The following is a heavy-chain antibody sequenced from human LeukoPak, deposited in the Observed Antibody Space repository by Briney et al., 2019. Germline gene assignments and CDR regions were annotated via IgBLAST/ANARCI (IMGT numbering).Heavy chain of an antibody. CDR1: GFTFSSYW. CDR3: ARAPELLYDSSGYPYYFDY. D-gene: IGHD3-22*01. CDR2: IKQDGSEK. V-gene: IGHV3-7*01. J-gene: IGHJ4*02. Sequence: GGSLRLSCAASGFTFSSYWMSWVRQAPGRGVEWVANIKQDGSEKYSVDSVRGGFTISRDNAKTSLYLQINSLRAEDTAVYYCARAPELLYDSSGYPYYFDYWGQGTPVTASS.